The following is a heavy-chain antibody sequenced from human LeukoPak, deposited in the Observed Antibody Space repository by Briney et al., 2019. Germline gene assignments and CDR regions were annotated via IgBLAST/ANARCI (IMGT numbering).Heavy chain of an antibody. J-gene: IGHJ1*01. CDR2: IYHSGST. CDR3: ARGPPRGYFQH. Sequence: PSETLSLTCAVSGGSISSGGYSWSWIRQPPGKGLEWIGYIYHSGSTYYNPSLKSRVTISVDRSKNQFPLKLSSVTAADTAVYYCARGPPRGYFQHWGQGTLVTVSS. D-gene: IGHD3-16*01. V-gene: IGHV4-30-2*01. CDR1: GGSISSGGYS.